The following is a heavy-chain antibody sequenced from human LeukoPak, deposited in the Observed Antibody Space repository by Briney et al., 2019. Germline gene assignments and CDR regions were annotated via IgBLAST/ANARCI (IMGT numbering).Heavy chain of an antibody. V-gene: IGHV3-7*01. Sequence: ASVKGRFAISRDNAKNSLYLQMNSLRAEDTAVYYCARDRRALDYWGQGTLVTVSS. J-gene: IGHJ4*02. CDR3: ARDRRALDY.